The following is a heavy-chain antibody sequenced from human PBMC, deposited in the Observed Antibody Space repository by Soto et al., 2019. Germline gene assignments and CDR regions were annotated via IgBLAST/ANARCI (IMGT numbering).Heavy chain of an antibody. Sequence: ASVKVSCKASGYTFTSYDINWVRQATGQGLEWMGWMNPNSGNTGYAQKLQGRVTMTTDTSTSTAYMELRSLRSDDTAVYYCARGLAVAGLDAFDIWGQGTMVTVSS. V-gene: IGHV1-8*01. CDR2: MNPNSGNT. CDR3: ARGLAVAGLDAFDI. CDR1: GYTFTSYD. D-gene: IGHD6-19*01. J-gene: IGHJ3*02.